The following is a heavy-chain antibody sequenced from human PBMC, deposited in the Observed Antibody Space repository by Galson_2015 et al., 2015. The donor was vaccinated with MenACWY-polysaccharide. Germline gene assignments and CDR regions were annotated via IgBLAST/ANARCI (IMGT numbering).Heavy chain of an antibody. CDR3: TTGYVWGSYPFDY. D-gene: IGHD3-16*01. V-gene: IGHV3-15*01. CDR2: IKSKTDGGTT. CDR1: GFTFSNAW. Sequence: SLRLSCAASGFTFSNAWMSWVRQAPGKGLEWVGRIKSKTDGGTTDYAAPVKGRFTTSRDDSKNTLYLQMNSLKTEDTAVYYCTTGYVWGSYPFDYWGQGTLVTVSS. J-gene: IGHJ4*02.